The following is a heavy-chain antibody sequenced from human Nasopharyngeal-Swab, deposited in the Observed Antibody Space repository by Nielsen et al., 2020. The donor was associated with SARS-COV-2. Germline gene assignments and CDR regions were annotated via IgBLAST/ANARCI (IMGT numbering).Heavy chain of an antibody. CDR1: GDSIRSSPYD. V-gene: IGHV4-39*06. D-gene: IGHD3-16*01. CDR2: MYYGGTT. J-gene: IGHJ3*02. Sequence: SETLSLTCTVSGDSIRSSPYDWTWIRQSPGKGLEWIGTMYYGGTTYYSPSLKSRATISQDASGNQFALHLTSVSAADTAVYSCATTASSAYHDTFHIWGQGTMVTVFS. CDR3: ATTASSAYHDTFHI.